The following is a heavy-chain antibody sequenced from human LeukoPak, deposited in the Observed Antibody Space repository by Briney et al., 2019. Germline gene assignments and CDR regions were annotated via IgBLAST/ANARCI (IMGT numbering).Heavy chain of an antibody. CDR1: GGSISSYY. Sequence: SETLSLTCTVSGGSISSYYWSWIRQPPGKGLEWIGYIYYSGSTNYSPSLKSRVTISVDTSKYQFSLKLSSVTAADTAVYYCARKGLTGGLDYWGQGTLGTVSS. CDR3: ARKGLTGGLDY. D-gene: IGHD2-8*02. J-gene: IGHJ4*02. CDR2: IYYSGST. V-gene: IGHV4-59*01.